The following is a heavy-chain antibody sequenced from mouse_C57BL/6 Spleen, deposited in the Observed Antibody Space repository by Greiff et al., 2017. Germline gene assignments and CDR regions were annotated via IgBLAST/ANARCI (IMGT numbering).Heavy chain of an antibody. D-gene: IGHD1-1*01. V-gene: IGHV1-61*01. CDR2: IYPSDSET. Sequence: QVQLQQPGAELVRPGSSVKLSCKASGYTFTSYWMDWVKQRPGQGLEWIGNIYPSDSETHYNQKFKDKATLTVDKSSSTAYMQLSSLTSEDSAVYYCARAFISENFDVWGTGTTVTVSS. J-gene: IGHJ1*03. CDR3: ARAFISENFDV. CDR1: GYTFTSYW.